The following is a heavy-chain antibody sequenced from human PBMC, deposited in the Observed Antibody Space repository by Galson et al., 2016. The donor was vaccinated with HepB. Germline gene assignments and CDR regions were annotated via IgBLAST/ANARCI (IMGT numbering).Heavy chain of an antibody. CDR3: ARHTDYCSVSSCDDPSFDY. CDR2: ISYSGST. V-gene: IGHV4-39*01. D-gene: IGHD2-15*01. J-gene: IGHJ4*02. Sequence: SETLSLTCSVSGVSISSTSYYWGWIRQPPGKGLEWIGTISYSGSTYNNPSLKSRVTISEDTSKNRFSLNLTSVTAADTAVYYCARHTDYCSVSSCDDPSFDYWGQGTLVTVSS. CDR1: GVSISSTSYY.